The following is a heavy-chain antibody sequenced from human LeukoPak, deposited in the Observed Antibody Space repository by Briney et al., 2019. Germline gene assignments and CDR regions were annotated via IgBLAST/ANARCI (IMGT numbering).Heavy chain of an antibody. D-gene: IGHD5-18*01. J-gene: IGHJ3*02. CDR2: IYTSGST. Sequence: SETLSLTCTVSGGSISSYYWSWIRQPAGKGLEWIGRIYTSGSTNYNPSLKSRVTMSVDTSKNQFSLKLSSVTAAATAVYYCATGEYSYAISYTDVFNIWAQGTRATVS. CDR3: ATGEYSYAISYTDVFNI. V-gene: IGHV4-4*07. CDR1: GGSISSYY.